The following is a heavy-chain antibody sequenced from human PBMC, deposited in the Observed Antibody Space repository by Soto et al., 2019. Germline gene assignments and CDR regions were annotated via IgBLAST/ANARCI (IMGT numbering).Heavy chain of an antibody. CDR2: VSHDGRNT. CDR3: AKGGRQWLVTSDFNY. J-gene: IGHJ4*02. V-gene: IGHV3-30*18. Sequence: VQLVESGGGVVQPGRSLRLSCAASGFTFSDYAMHWVRQAPGKGLEWVAVVSHDGRNTHYADSVEGRFTISRDSSKNTVPLEMTSLTAEDTAVYYCAKGGRQWLVTSDFNYWGQGALVTVSS. CDR1: GFTFSDYA. D-gene: IGHD6-19*01.